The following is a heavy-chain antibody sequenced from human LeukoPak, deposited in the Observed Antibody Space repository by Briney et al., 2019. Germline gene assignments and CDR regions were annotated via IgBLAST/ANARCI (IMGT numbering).Heavy chain of an antibody. J-gene: IGHJ6*02. D-gene: IGHD4-17*01. CDR2: ISSSSSYI. CDR3: ARDLTIYGGNYYYYYGMDV. V-gene: IGHV3-21*01. CDR1: GFTFSSYS. Sequence: TGGSLRLSCAASGFTFSSYSMNWVRQAPGKGLEWVSSISSSSSYIYYADSVKGRFTISRDNAKNSLYLQMNSLRAEDTAVYYCARDLTIYGGNYYYYYGMDVWGQGTTVTVSS.